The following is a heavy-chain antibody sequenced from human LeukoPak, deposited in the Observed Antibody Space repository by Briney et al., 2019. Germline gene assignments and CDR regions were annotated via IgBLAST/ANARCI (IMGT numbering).Heavy chain of an antibody. J-gene: IGHJ6*02. CDR3: AKDNGDYSYGMDV. CDR1: GFTFSSYA. Sequence: GGSLRLSCAASGFTFSSYAMHWVRQAPGKGLEWVAVISYDGSNKYYADSVKGRFTISRDNSKNTLYLQMNSLRAEDTALYYCAKDNGDYSYGMDVWGQGTTVTVSS. D-gene: IGHD4-17*01. CDR2: ISYDGSNK. V-gene: IGHV3-30*04.